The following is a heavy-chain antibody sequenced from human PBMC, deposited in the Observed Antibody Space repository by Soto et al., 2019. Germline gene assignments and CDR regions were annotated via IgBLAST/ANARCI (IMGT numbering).Heavy chain of an antibody. CDR3: ARTGWSIVVVPAAIPYHYFDY. Sequence: KPSETLSLTCAVYGGSFSGYYWSWIRQPPGKGLEWIGEINHSGSTNYNPSLKSRVTISVDTSKNQFSLKLSSVTAADTAVYYCARTGWSIVVVPAAIPYHYFDYWGQGTLVTVSS. J-gene: IGHJ4*02. V-gene: IGHV4-34*01. D-gene: IGHD2-2*01. CDR1: GGSFSGYY. CDR2: INHSGST.